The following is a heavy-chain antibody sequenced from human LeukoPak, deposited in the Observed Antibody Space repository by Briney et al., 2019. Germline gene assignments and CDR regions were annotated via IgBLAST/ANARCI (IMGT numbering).Heavy chain of an antibody. CDR1: GYTFTGYY. J-gene: IGHJ5*02. Sequence: ASVKVSCKASGYTFTGYYMHWVRQAPGQGLEWMGWINPNSGGTNYAQKFQGWVTMTRDTSISTAYMELSSLRSEDTAVYYCARGEGGYYYDSSGYHNWFDPWGQGTLVTVSS. V-gene: IGHV1-2*04. CDR3: ARGEGGYYYDSSGYHNWFDP. D-gene: IGHD3-22*01. CDR2: INPNSGGT.